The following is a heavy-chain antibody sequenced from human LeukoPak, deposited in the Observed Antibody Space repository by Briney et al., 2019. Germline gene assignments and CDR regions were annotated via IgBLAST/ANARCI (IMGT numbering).Heavy chain of an antibody. V-gene: IGHV3-21*01. J-gene: IGHJ4*02. D-gene: IGHD3-10*01. CDR2: ISSSSSYI. Sequence: GGSLRLSCAASGFTFSSYSMNWVRQAPGKGLEWVSSISSSSSYIYYADSVKGRFTISRDNAKNLLYLQMNSLRAEDTAVYYCARDSRGVRGAPDYWGQGTLVTVSS. CDR1: GFTFSSYS. CDR3: ARDSRGVRGAPDY.